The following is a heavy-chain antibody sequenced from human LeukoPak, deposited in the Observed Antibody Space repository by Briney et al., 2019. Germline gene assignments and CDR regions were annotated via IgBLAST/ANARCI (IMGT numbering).Heavy chain of an antibody. V-gene: IGHV3-30*04. CDR1: GFTFSSFP. D-gene: IGHD3-16*01. Sequence: GGSLRLSCAVSGFTFSSFPFHWVRQAPSKGLEWVAAISTDGSYKYHGDSVKGRFTISRDNPMNTLYLQMNGLRPDDTAVYYCARSLIPGRWYFDLWGRGTLVTVSS. CDR2: ISTDGSYK. J-gene: IGHJ2*01. CDR3: ARSLIPGRWYFDL.